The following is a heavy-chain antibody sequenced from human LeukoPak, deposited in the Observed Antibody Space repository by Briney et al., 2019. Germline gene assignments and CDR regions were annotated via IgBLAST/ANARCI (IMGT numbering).Heavy chain of an antibody. V-gene: IGHV3-15*01. CDR3: TTDIVLMVYARRIDAFDI. J-gene: IGHJ3*02. CDR2: IKSKTDGRTT. Sequence: GGSLRLSCAASGFTFSNAWMSWVRQAPGKGLEWVGRIKSKTDGRTTDYAAPVKGRFTISRDDSKNTLYLQMNSLKTEDTAVYYCTTDIVLMVYARRIDAFDIWGQGTMVTVSS. D-gene: IGHD2-8*01. CDR1: GFTFSNAW.